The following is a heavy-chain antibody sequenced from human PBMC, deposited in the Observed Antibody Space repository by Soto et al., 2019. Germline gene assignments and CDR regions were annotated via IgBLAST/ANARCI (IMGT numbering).Heavy chain of an antibody. Sequence: QLQLQESGPGLVKPSETLSLTCTVSGGSISSSSYYWGWIRQPPGKGLEWIGSIYYSGSTYYNPSLKSRVTISVDTSQNQCSLKLSSVTAADTAVYYCARPPEYYDILTGYYNPDAFDIWGQGTMVTVSS. CDR1: GGSISSSSYY. J-gene: IGHJ3*02. CDR3: ARPPEYYDILTGYYNPDAFDI. CDR2: IYYSGST. V-gene: IGHV4-39*01. D-gene: IGHD3-9*01.